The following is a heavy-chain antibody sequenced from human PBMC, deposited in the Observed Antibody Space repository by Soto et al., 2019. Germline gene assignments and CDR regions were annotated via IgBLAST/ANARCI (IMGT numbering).Heavy chain of an antibody. CDR3: ARSLYSSSWYHSGNSYYYYGMDV. CDR1: GGTFGIYA. V-gene: IGHV1-69*13. J-gene: IGHJ6*02. D-gene: IGHD6-13*01. CDR2: IIAFSDIV. Sequence: EASVKVSCKASGGTFGIYAITWVRQAPGQGLEWMGGIIAFSDIVNYTQKLQGRVTITADESTSTAYLDLSSLRSDDTAVYYCARSLYSSSWYHSGNSYYYYGMDVWGQGTTVTVSS.